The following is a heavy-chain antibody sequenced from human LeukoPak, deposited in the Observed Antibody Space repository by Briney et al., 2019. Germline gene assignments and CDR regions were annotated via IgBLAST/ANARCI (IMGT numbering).Heavy chain of an antibody. Sequence: PGGSLRLSCAASGFTFTKYAMNWVRQAPGKGLEWVSAISGSDDRTYYADSVKGRFTISRDNSKNTIYLQMNSLRAEDTALYYCAKVDYGDYGALLDCWGQGTLVTVSS. CDR2: ISGSDDRT. D-gene: IGHD4-17*01. CDR1: GFTFTKYA. CDR3: AKVDYGDYGALLDC. V-gene: IGHV3-23*01. J-gene: IGHJ4*02.